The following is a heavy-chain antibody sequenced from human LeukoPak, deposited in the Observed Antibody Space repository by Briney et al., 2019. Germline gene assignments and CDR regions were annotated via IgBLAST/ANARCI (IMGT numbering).Heavy chain of an antibody. Sequence: SETLSLTCTVSGGSISNYYWSWIRQPPGKGLEWIGYIYYSGSTNYNPSLKSRVTISVDTSKNQFSLKLSSVTAADTAVYYCARAVTFGWFDPWGQGTLVTVSS. CDR3: ARAVTFGWFDP. V-gene: IGHV4-59*12. J-gene: IGHJ5*02. D-gene: IGHD3-16*01. CDR2: IYYSGST. CDR1: GGSISNYY.